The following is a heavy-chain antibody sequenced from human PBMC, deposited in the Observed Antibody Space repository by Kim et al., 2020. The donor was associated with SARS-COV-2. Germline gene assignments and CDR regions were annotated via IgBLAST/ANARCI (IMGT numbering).Heavy chain of an antibody. CDR3: ARDLSNCSGGSCYSTFDY. CDR1: GGSISSYY. Sequence: SETLSLTCTVSGGSISSYYWSWIRQPPGKGLEWIGYIYYSGSTNYNPSLKSRVTISVDTSKNQFSLKLSSVTAADTAVYYCARDLSNCSGGSCYSTFDYWGQGTLVTVSS. CDR2: IYYSGST. V-gene: IGHV4-59*01. D-gene: IGHD2-15*01. J-gene: IGHJ4*02.